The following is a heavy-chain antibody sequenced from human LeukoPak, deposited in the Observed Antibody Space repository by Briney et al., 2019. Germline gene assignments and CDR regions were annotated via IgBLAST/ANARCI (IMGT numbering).Heavy chain of an antibody. CDR1: GDSISSGYFY. D-gene: IGHD3-10*01. CDR2: IYPVSGSS. CDR3: ARETAVHGGIEF. V-gene: IGHV4-61*02. Sequence: SETLSLTCSVSGDSISSGYFYWNWLRQPAGKGLEWIGRIYPVSGSSSYNPSLQSRVTILEDRSRNQFSLRLTAVTASDTALYYCARETAVHGGIEFWGQGIQVIVSS. J-gene: IGHJ4*02.